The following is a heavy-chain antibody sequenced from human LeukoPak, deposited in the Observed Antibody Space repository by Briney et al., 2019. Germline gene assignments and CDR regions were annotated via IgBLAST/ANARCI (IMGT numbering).Heavy chain of an antibody. V-gene: IGHV3-30*02. CDR3: AREHSSSWSHFDY. D-gene: IGHD6-13*01. CDR1: GFTFSSYG. CDR2: VRNDGTNK. J-gene: IGHJ4*02. Sequence: GGSLRLSCAASGFTFSSYGMHWVRQAPGKGLEWVAFVRNDGTNKHYADSVKGRFTISRDNSKNTLYLQMNSLRAEDTAVYYCAREHSSSWSHFDYWGQGTLVTVSS.